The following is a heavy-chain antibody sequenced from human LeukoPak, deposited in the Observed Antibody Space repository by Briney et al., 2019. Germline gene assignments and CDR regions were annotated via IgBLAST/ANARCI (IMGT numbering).Heavy chain of an antibody. J-gene: IGHJ1*01. CDR2: VSGNTK. D-gene: IGHD6-13*01. V-gene: IGHV3-30*04. CDR1: GFTLSSYA. Sequence: GGSLRLSCTTSGFTLSSYAMHWVRQAPGKGLEWVAVVSGNTKEYADSVKGRITISSDNSKNTVYLQMNSLRVEDTAVYYCAKGGSSWYVRAEYFQHWGQGTLVTVSS. CDR3: AKGGSSWYVRAEYFQH.